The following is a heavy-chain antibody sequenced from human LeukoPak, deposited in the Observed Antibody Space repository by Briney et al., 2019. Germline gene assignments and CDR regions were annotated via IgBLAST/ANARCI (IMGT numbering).Heavy chain of an antibody. CDR2: INSEGSST. CDR3: ARHYSYGMDV. V-gene: IGHV3-74*01. Sequence: GGSLRLSCAASGFTFSTDWMHWVRHAPGKGLGWVSRINSEGSSTTYADSVKDRFTISRDNAKNTLYLQMNSLRAEDTALYYCARHYSYGMDVWGQGTTVTVSS. CDR1: GFTFSTDW. J-gene: IGHJ6*02.